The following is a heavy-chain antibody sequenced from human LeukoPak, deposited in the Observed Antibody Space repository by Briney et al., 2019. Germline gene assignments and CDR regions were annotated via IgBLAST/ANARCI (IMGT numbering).Heavy chain of an antibody. D-gene: IGHD5-12*01. V-gene: IGHV4-59*01. CDR3: ARGAPGGNDYFDY. CDR2: IFSSGRA. Sequence: SETLSLTRSVSGGSINNYYWSWIRQSPTKGLEWIGYIFSSGRASYNPSLESRVTISVDTSKNQFSLKMNSLTAADTAVYFCARGAPGGNDYFDYWGQGTLVTVSS. J-gene: IGHJ4*02. CDR1: GGSINNYY.